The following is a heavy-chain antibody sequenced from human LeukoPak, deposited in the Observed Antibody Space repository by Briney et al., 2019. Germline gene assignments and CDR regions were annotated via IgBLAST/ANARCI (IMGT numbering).Heavy chain of an antibody. CDR1: GGSFSGYY. CDR3: ARRIRIAAAGTGRYDY. V-gene: IGHV4-34*01. CDR2: INHSGST. J-gene: IGHJ4*02. Sequence: SETLSLTCAVYGGSFSGYYWSWIRQPPGKGLEWIGEINHSGSTNYNPSLKSRVTISVDTSKKQFALKLSSVTAADTAVYYCARRIRIAAAGTGRYDYWGQGTLVTVSP. D-gene: IGHD6-13*01.